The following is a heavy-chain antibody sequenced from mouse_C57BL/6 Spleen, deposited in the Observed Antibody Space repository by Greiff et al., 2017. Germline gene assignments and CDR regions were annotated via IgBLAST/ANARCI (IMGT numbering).Heavy chain of an antibody. CDR1: GFTFSSYG. CDR2: ISSGGSYT. CDR3: ARHRELLGD. D-gene: IGHD6-1*01. Sequence: EVKLVESGGDLVKPGGSLKLSCAASGFTFSSYGMSWVRQTPDKRLEWVATISSGGSYTYYPDSVKGRCTISRDNAKNTLYLQMSSLKSEDTAMYYCARHRELLGDWGQGTTLTVSS. V-gene: IGHV5-6*01. J-gene: IGHJ2*01.